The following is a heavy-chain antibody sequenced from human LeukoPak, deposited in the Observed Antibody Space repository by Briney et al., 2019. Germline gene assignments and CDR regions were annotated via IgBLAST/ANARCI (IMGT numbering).Heavy chain of an antibody. V-gene: IGHV3-23*01. CDR2: ISGSGGNT. D-gene: IGHD2-21*02. Sequence: GRSLRPSCAPSGFTFSSYAMSWVRHAPGKGLEWVSAISGSGGNTAYADSVKGRFTISRNNSKSTLYLQMNSLRAEDTAVYYCAKDCVTAIRPYGMDVWGQGTTVTVSS. CDR3: AKDCVTAIRPYGMDV. CDR1: GFTFSSYA. J-gene: IGHJ6*02.